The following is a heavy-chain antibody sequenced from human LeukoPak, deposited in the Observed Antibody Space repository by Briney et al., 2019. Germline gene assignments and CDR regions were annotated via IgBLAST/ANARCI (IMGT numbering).Heavy chain of an antibody. CDR3: AKDRAGSGSYYSDY. V-gene: IGHV3-23*01. J-gene: IGHJ4*02. D-gene: IGHD3-10*01. Sequence: GGSLRLSCAASGFTVSSNYMSWVRQAPGKGLEWVSTISGSGGSTYYADSVKGRFTISRDNSKNTLYLQMNSLRDEDTAVYYCAKDRAGSGSYYSDYWGQGTLVTVSS. CDR2: ISGSGGST. CDR1: GFTVSSNY.